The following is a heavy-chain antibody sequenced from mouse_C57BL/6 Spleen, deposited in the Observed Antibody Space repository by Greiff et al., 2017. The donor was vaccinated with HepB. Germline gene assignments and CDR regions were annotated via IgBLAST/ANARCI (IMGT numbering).Heavy chain of an antibody. V-gene: IGHV1-80*01. J-gene: IGHJ2*01. D-gene: IGHD1-1*01. CDR3: ARGPNYYGSSPGYFDY. CDR1: GYAFSSYW. CDR2: IYPGDGDT. Sequence: VQRVESGAELVKPGASVKISCKASGYAFSSYWMNWVKQRPGKGLEWIGQIYPGDGDTNYNGKFKGKATLTADKSSSTAYMQLSSLTSEDSAVYFCARGPNYYGSSPGYFDYWGQGTTLTVSS.